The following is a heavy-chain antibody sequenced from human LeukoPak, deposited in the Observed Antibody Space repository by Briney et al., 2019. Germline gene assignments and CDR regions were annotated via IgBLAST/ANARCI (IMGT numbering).Heavy chain of an antibody. CDR1: GYTFTSYA. J-gene: IGHJ4*02. CDR3: AREQTGITR. D-gene: IGHD6-13*01. CDR2: INAGNGNT. Sequence: GASVKVSCKASGYTFTSYAMHWVRQAPGQRLEWMGWINAGNGNTKYSQKFQGKVTITRDTSASTAYMGLSSLRSEDTAVYYCAREQTGITRWGQGTLVTVSS. V-gene: IGHV1-3*01.